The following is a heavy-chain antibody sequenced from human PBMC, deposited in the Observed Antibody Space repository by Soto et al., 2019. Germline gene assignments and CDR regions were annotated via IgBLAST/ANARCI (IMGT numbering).Heavy chain of an antibody. J-gene: IGHJ4*02. CDR1: GFTFSSYA. V-gene: IGHV3-30-3*01. CDR2: ISYDGSNK. CDR3: ARDGPIGFDY. Sequence: QVQLVESGGGVVQPGRSLRLSCAASGFTFSSYAMHWVRQAPGKGLEWVAVISYDGSNKYYADSVKGRFTISRDNSKNTLYLQMNSLRAEDTAVYYCARDGPIGFDYWGQGTLVTVSS. D-gene: IGHD2-15*01.